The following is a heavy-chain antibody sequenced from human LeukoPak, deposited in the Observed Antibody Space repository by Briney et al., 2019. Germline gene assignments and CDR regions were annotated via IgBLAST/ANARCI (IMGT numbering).Heavy chain of an antibody. J-gene: IGHJ5*02. CDR1: GFTVSSIY. D-gene: IGHD6-19*01. Sequence: PGGSLRLSCAVSGFTVSSIYMSWVRQAPGKGLEWFSFIYSDGNTYYADSVKGRFTLSRDSSRNTLYLQMNSLRVDDTAVYYCAGDTHSSSWYDHWGQGTLVTVSS. CDR3: AGDTHSSSWYDH. CDR2: IYSDGNT. V-gene: IGHV3-53*01.